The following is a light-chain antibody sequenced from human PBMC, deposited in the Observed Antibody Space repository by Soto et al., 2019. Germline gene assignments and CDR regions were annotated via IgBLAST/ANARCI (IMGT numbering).Light chain of an antibody. Sequence: QSVLTQPASVSGTPGQSITISCTGSNSDVGIYVFVSWYQHHPGRAPKLIVSEVSHRPSGVSNRFSGSKSGNTASLTISGLQSEHEADYYCISYTSDDVRYVFGTGTKVTVL. V-gene: IGLV2-14*01. J-gene: IGLJ1*01. CDR3: ISYTSDDVRYV. CDR2: EVS. CDR1: NSDVGIYVF.